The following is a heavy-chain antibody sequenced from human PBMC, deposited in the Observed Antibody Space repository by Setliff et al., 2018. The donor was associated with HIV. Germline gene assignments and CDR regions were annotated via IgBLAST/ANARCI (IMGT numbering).Heavy chain of an antibody. D-gene: IGHD4-17*01. V-gene: IGHV4-4*07. Sequence: ETLSLTCTVSDSGTYYWSWIRQPAGKGLEWIGRVSSRGDTNYNPSLKSRVTMSVDTSKNQFSLKLTPVTASDTAVYYCARAAAGNTGPFDLWGQGSPVTVSS. CDR1: DSGTYY. CDR2: VSSRGDT. CDR3: ARAAAGNTGPFDL. J-gene: IGHJ4*02.